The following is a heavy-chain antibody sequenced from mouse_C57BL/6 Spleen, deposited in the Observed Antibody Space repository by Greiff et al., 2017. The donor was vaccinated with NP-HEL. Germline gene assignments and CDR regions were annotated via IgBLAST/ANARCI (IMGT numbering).Heavy chain of an antibody. CDR1: GFTFSSYA. Sequence: EVKLMESGGGLVKPGGSLKLSCAASGFTFSSYAMSWVRQTPEKRLEWVATISDGGSYTYYTDNVKGRFTISRDNAKNNLYLQMKHLKSKDTAMYYCASELLRYYAMDYWGQGTSVTVSS. CDR2: ISDGGSYT. CDR3: ASELLRYYAMDY. V-gene: IGHV5-4*03. D-gene: IGHD1-1*01. J-gene: IGHJ4*01.